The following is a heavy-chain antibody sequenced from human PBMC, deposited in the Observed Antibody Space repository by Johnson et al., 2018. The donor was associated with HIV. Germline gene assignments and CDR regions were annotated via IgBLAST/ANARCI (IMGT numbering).Heavy chain of an antibody. CDR3: AKESRAVAGTAFDI. Sequence: VQLVESGGGLVQPGRSLRLSCAASGFTFDDYAMHWVRQAPGKGLEWVSGISWNSGSIGYADSVKGRFTISRDNAKHSLYLQMNSLRAEDTALYYCAKESRAVAGTAFDIWGQGTMVTVSS. J-gene: IGHJ3*02. V-gene: IGHV3-9*01. D-gene: IGHD6-19*01. CDR2: ISWNSGSI. CDR1: GFTFDDYA.